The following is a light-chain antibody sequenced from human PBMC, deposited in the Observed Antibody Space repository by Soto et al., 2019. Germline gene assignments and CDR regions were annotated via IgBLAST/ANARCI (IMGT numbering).Light chain of an antibody. J-gene: IGKJ1*01. V-gene: IGKV3-20*01. CDR3: HQYGSSPQT. CDR1: Y. CDR2: DTS. Sequence: YLAWYQHKPGQTPRLLIYDTSTRATGIPDRFSGSGSGTDFTLSISRLEREDFAVYYCHQYGSSPQTFGQGTMVDI.